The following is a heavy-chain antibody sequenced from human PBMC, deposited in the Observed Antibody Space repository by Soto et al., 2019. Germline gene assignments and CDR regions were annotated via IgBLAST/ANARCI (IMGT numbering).Heavy chain of an antibody. J-gene: IGHJ4*02. CDR2: IYDSGAT. CDR1: DGSIRIADYC. V-gene: IGHV4-30-4*01. Sequence: SETLPLTCTVSDGSIRIADYCLTWIGQPPGKGLEWIGYIYDSGATYDNPSLSSRLTISIDTSKNQFSLNLRSVTAADTAVYYCASASQQDGTLDYWGQGTVITVSS. CDR3: ASASQQDGTLDY.